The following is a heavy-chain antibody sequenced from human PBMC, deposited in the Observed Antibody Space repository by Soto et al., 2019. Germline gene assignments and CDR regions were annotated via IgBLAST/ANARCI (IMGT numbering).Heavy chain of an antibody. CDR1: GGSISSYD. J-gene: IGHJ4*02. CDR2: IYYSGST. CDR3: ARVWGYYFDY. D-gene: IGHD1-26*01. V-gene: IGHV4-59*01. Sequence: QVQLQESGPGLVKPSETLSLTCTVAGGSISSYDWSWIRQPPGKGLEWLGYIYYSGSTNYNPSLKSRVTISVDTSKNQFSLKLSSVTAADTAVYYCARVWGYYFDYGGQGTLVTVSS.